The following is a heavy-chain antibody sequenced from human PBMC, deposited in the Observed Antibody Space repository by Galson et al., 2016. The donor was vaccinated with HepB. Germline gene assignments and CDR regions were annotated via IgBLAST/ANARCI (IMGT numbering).Heavy chain of an antibody. D-gene: IGHD2-15*01. J-gene: IGHJ6*02. CDR2: ISYDGTDK. V-gene: IGHV3-30*04. Sequence: SLRLSCAASGFTFNTYAMHWVRQAPGKGLEWVALISYDGTDKYYADSVKGRFTISRDNSNNTMYVQMNSLRADDTAVYYCVRDKSSWNLGKFYYSGLDVWRHGTRVTVSS. CDR1: GFTFNTYA. CDR3: VRDKSSWNLGKFYYSGLDV.